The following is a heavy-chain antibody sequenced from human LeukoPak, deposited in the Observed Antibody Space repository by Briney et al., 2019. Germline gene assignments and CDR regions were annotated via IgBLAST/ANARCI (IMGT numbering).Heavy chain of an antibody. J-gene: IGHJ4*02. CDR3: TRGSGRFEY. D-gene: IGHD2-15*01. CDR2: GRAKAYGATK. V-gene: IGHV3-49*04. CDR1: GFTFSSYW. Sequence: PGGPLRLSCAASGFTFSSYWMSWVRQAPGKGLERVGIGRAKAYGATKEYAASVKGRSTISRDDSKSVAYLQMDNLKTEDTGIYYCTRGSGRFEYWGQGTRVTVSS.